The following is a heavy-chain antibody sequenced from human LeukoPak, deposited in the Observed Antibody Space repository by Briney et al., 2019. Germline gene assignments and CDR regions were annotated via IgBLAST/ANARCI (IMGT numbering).Heavy chain of an antibody. D-gene: IGHD3-3*01. CDR1: GFTFSNYA. J-gene: IGHJ4*02. Sequence: GGSLRLSCAVSGFTFSNYAISWVRQAPGKGLEWVSGISGSGSTTYYADSVKGRFTISRDNSKNTLYLQLSSLRAEDTAVYYCAKDSSPEWQWTYYFDYWGQGTLVTVSS. V-gene: IGHV3-23*01. CDR3: AKDSSPEWQWTYYFDY. CDR2: ISGSGSTT.